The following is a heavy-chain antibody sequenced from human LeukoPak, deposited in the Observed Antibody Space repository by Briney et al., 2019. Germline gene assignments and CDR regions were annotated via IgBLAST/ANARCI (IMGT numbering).Heavy chain of an antibody. Sequence: SGGSLRLSCAAPGFTFSSYAMSWVRQAPGKGLEWVSAISGSGGSTYYADSVKGRFTISRDNSKNTLYLQMNSLRAEDAAVYYCAKVTRFGGPIDYWGQGTLVTVSS. D-gene: IGHD3-10*01. CDR3: AKVTRFGGPIDY. V-gene: IGHV3-23*01. J-gene: IGHJ4*02. CDR2: ISGSGGST. CDR1: GFTFSSYA.